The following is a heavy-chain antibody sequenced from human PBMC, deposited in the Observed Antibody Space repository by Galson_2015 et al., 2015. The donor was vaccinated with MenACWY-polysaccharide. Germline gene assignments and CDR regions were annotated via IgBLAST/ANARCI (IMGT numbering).Heavy chain of an antibody. J-gene: IGHJ4*01. V-gene: IGHV3-11*01. CDR3: ATHSYGSGSYWFFDY. D-gene: IGHD3-10*01. Sequence: SLRLSCAASGFTFSDYYMSWVRQAPGKGLEWVSYISSSGGTIYYADSVKGRFTISRDNAKNSLYLQMNSLRAEDTAVYYCATHSYGSGSYWFFDYSGHGTLVTVSS. CDR1: GFTFSDYY. CDR2: ISSSGGTI.